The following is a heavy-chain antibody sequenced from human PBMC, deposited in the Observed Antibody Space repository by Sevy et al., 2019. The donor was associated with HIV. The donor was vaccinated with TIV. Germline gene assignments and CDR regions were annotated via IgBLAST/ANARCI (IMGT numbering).Heavy chain of an antibody. CDR1: GYSFTNYW. D-gene: IGHD3-22*01. J-gene: IGHJ4*02. V-gene: IGHV5-51*01. CDR3: ARFYDSSGHFPSDY. CDR2: IYPGDSET. Sequence: GESLKISCKGSGYSFTNYWIAWVRQMPGKGLEWMGIIYPGDSETRYSPSFQGQVTISADKSISTAYLHWSSLKASDTATYYCARFYDSSGHFPSDYWGQGTLVTVSS.